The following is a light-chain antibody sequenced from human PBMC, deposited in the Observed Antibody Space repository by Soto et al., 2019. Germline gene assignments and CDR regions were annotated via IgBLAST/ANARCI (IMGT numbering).Light chain of an antibody. CDR2: DSS. Sequence: ETVTPPSPGTLSVSLGTQATLSCMASQSVSIHLAWYQQKPGQAPRLLIYDSSDRATGIPARFSGSGSGTDFTLTISSLEPEDSAVYYCQQRSNLPLTFCGGTKV. CDR3: QQRSNLPLT. V-gene: IGKV3-11*01. CDR1: QSVSIH. J-gene: IGKJ4*01.